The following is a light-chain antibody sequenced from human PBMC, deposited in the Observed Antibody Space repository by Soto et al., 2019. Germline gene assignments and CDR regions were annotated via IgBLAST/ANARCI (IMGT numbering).Light chain of an antibody. CDR1: QSISGGS. V-gene: IGKV3-20*01. CDR3: QQYGTSPGT. Sequence: EIVLTQSPGTLSLSPGERATLSCRASQSISGGSLGWYQQKPGQPPRLFIHGASGRAAGIPDRFSGSGSGTDFTLTISRLETEDFAVYYCQQYGTSPGTFGQGTKLEIK. CDR2: GAS. J-gene: IGKJ2*02.